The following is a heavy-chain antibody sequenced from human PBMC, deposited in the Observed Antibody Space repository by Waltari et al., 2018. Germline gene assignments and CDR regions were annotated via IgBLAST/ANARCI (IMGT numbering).Heavy chain of an antibody. CDR1: GGSLSDSY. CDR3: ARRKPLSLIVADEGAFDI. D-gene: IGHD5-12*01. J-gene: IGHJ3*02. CDR2: VNHSGDT. Sequence: QVKLQQWGAGLLKPSETLSLTCAVYGGSLSDSYWSWIRQPPGKGLEWIGEVNHSGDTTYHPSLKSRVTTSVDMSKNQFSLNLTSVTGADTATYYCARRKPLSLIVADEGAFDIWGQGTMVSVSS. V-gene: IGHV4-34*01.